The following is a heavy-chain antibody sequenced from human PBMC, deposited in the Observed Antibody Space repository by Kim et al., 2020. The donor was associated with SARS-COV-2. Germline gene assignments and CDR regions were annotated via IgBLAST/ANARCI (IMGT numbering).Heavy chain of an antibody. CDR3: ASGLRAYCGGDCYSGKFDY. CDR1: GFTFSSYA. J-gene: IGHJ4*02. D-gene: IGHD2-21*02. V-gene: IGHV3-30-3*01. Sequence: GGSLRLSCAASGFTFSSYAMHWVRQAPGKGLEWVAVISYDGSNKYYADSVKGRFTISRDNSKNTLYLQMNSLRAEDTAVYYCASGLRAYCGGDCYSGKFDYWGQGTLVTVSS. CDR2: ISYDGSNK.